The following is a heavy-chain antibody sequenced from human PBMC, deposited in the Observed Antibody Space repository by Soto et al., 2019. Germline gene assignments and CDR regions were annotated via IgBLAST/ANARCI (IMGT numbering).Heavy chain of an antibody. CDR1: GGTICSYY. CDR3: ARSLGYYYDSRNWFDP. J-gene: IGHJ5*02. V-gene: IGHV4-59*01. Sequence: TSETLSLTCTVSGGTICSYYWSWIRKPPEKKMERIGYIYYSGSTNYNPSLKSRVTISVDTSKNQFSLKLSSVTAADSAVYYCARSLGYYYDSRNWFDPWGQGTLVTVSS. D-gene: IGHD3-22*01. CDR2: IYYSGST.